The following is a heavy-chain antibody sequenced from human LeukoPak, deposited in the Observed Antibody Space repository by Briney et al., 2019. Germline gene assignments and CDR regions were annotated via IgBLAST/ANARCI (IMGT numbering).Heavy chain of an antibody. Sequence: PGGSLRLSCAASGFTFNNFWMTWVRQAPGKGLEWVADIKEGGSAKFYVDSVKGRFTISRDNSKNSVYLQMDSLRVEDTAVYYCVRAGWELDYWGQGTLVTVSS. CDR1: GFTFNNFW. D-gene: IGHD1-26*01. J-gene: IGHJ4*02. V-gene: IGHV3-7*01. CDR3: VRAGWELDY. CDR2: IKEGGSAK.